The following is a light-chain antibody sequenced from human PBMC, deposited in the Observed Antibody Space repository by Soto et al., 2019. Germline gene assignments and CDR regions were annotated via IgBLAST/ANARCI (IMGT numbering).Light chain of an antibody. CDR1: QSVRSNY. Sequence: DIVLTQSPGTLSLSPGEKATLSCRASQSVRSNYVAWHQQKPGQAHRLLIYGAASMAKGIPDRFSGSGSGTDFTQTINRLEPEDFAVYYRQKYGSSHKTFGQGAKVEI. J-gene: IGKJ1*01. CDR2: GAA. CDR3: QKYGSSHKT. V-gene: IGKV3-20*01.